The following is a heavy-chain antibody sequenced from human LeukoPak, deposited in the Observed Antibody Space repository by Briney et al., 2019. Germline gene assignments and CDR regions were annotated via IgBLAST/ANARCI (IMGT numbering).Heavy chain of an antibody. V-gene: IGHV3-23*01. J-gene: IGHJ4*02. D-gene: IGHD5-12*01. CDR3: AKAVDIVATILVPLDN. CDR1: GLTFSSYA. CDR2: IRGNGGGT. Sequence: GGSLRLSCAASGLTFSSYAMSWVRQAPGKGLEWVATIRGNGGGTYFADSVKGRFTISRDNSKNTLYLQMNTLRAEDTAVYYCAKAVDIVATILVPLDNWGQGTLVTVSS.